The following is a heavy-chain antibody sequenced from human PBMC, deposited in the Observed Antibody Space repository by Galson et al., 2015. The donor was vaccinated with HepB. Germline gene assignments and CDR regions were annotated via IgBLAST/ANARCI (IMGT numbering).Heavy chain of an antibody. CDR3: AKDGRGREWELQLGGFDY. J-gene: IGHJ4*02. V-gene: IGHV3-30*18. Sequence: SLRLSCAASGFTFSSYGMHWVRQAPGKGLEWVAVISYDGSNKYYADSVKGRFTISRDNSKNTPYLQMNSLRAEDTAVYYCAKDGRGREWELQLGGFDYWGQGTLVTVSS. CDR2: ISYDGSNK. CDR1: GFTFSSYG. D-gene: IGHD1-26*01.